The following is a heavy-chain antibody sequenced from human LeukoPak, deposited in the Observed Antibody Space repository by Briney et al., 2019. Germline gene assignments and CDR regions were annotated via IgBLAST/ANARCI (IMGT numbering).Heavy chain of an antibody. J-gene: IGHJ4*02. CDR3: ARDLGEWGRVDD. D-gene: IGHD3-16*01. CDR1: GFTFSTYA. V-gene: IGHV3-30-3*01. CDR2: IFYDGSNK. Sequence: GGSLRLSCVASGFTFSTYAMHWVRQTPGKGLDWVAFIFYDGSNKYYADSVKGRFTISRDDSKNTLYLQMDSLRPEDTAIYYCARDLGEWGRVDDWGQGTLVTVSS.